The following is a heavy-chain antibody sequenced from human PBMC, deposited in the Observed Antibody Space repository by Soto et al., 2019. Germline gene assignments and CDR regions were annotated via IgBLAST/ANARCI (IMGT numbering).Heavy chain of an antibody. J-gene: IGHJ6*02. D-gene: IGHD2-15*01. CDR1: GFTFSSYW. Sequence: GGSLRLSCAASGFTFSSYWMHWVRQAPGKGLVWVSRINSDGSSTSYADSVKGRFTISRDNAKNTLYLQMNSLRAEDTAVYYCARAGCDGGRCYTLVGLRYGMDVWGRGTTVTVSS. CDR3: ARAGCDGGRCYTLVGLRYGMDV. V-gene: IGHV3-74*01. CDR2: INSDGSST.